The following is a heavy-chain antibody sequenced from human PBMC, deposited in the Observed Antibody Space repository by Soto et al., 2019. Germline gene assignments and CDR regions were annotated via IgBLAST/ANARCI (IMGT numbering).Heavy chain of an antibody. V-gene: IGHV3-48*01. Sequence: PGGSLRVSCAASGFTFSDYNMNWVRQAPGKGLEWISYISKSGNIIYYADSVKGRFTISRDNAKNSLYLQINSLRAEDTALYYCARAPWSRAIGNMDVWGKGTTVTVSS. CDR3: ARAPWSRAIGNMDV. CDR1: GFTFSDYN. CDR2: ISKSGNII. J-gene: IGHJ6*03. D-gene: IGHD1-26*01.